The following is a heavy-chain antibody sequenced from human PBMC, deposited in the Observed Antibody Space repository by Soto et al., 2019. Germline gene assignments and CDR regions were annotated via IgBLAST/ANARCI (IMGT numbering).Heavy chain of an antibody. Sequence: SETLSLTFIVSGGSISNYYWRWILQPPGKGLEWIGYIYYSGSTNDNPSLTSRVTISVDTSKNQFSLKLSSVTAADTAVYYCARHRYSYGVYYFDYWGQGTLVTVS. D-gene: IGHD5-18*01. V-gene: IGHV4-59*08. J-gene: IGHJ4*02. CDR1: GGSISNYY. CDR2: IYYSGST. CDR3: ARHRYSYGVYYFDY.